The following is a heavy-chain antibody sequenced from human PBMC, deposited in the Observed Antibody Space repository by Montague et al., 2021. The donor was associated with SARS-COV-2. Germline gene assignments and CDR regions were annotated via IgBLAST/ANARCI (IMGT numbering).Heavy chain of an antibody. CDR2: TYYRSKWYN. D-gene: IGHD2-8*01. CDR3: ARDDPYCTNGVCYTGNWFDP. CDR1: EDSVSSNSAA. J-gene: IGHJ5*02. Sequence: CAISEDSVSSNSAAWNWNRQSPSRGLEWLGRTYYRSKWYNDYAVSVKSRITINPDTSKNQSSLQLNSVTPEDTAVYYCARDDPYCTNGVCYTGNWFDPWGQGTLVTVSS. V-gene: IGHV6-1*01.